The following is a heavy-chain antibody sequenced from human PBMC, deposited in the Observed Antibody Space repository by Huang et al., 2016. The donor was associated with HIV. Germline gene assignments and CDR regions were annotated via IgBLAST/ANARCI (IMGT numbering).Heavy chain of an antibody. CDR3: ARGPGTARSGIDF. D-gene: IGHD1-7*01. Sequence: DVQLVESGGGLVKPGGSLRLSCAASGFTFSRYRMNWVRQAPGKGLDLVSSISSSSNDIDYADSVKGRFIISRDNADNSLFLQMNDLKVDDTALYYCARGPGTARSGIDFWGQGSLVIVSS. CDR1: GFTFSRYR. CDR2: ISSSSNDI. V-gene: IGHV3-21*01. J-gene: IGHJ4*02.